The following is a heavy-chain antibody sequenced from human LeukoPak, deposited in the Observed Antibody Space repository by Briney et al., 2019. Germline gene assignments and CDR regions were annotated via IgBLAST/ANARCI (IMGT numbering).Heavy chain of an antibody. D-gene: IGHD6-13*01. Sequence: PSETLSLTCPVSGGSISSYYWSSIRQPPGKGLEWIGYIYYSGSTNYNPSLKSRVTISVDTSKNQFSLKLSSVTAADTAVYYCARHGDQYSSSWTSDWFDPWGQGTLVTVSS. J-gene: IGHJ5*02. CDR1: GGSISSYY. CDR2: IYYSGST. V-gene: IGHV4-59*08. CDR3: ARHGDQYSSSWTSDWFDP.